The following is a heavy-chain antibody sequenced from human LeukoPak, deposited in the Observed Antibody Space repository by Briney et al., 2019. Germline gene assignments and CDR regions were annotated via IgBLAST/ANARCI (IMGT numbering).Heavy chain of an antibody. Sequence: SETLSLTCTVSDDSIKSHFWTWIRQPPGKGLEWIGYVYYSGSGSSNPSLKSRLTMSVDTSKSQFYLNLNSVTTADTAMYYCARGSRRHYDGSGYYFGEFDYWGQGILVTISS. CDR2: VYYSGSG. CDR1: DDSIKSHF. V-gene: IGHV4-59*11. J-gene: IGHJ4*02. D-gene: IGHD3-22*01. CDR3: ARGSRRHYDGSGYYFGEFDY.